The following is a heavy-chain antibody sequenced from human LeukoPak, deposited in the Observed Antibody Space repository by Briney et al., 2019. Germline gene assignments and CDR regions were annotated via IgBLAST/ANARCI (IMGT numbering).Heavy chain of an antibody. CDR2: INPNSGDT. Sequence: ASVKVSCKASGYTFTDYYMHWVRRAPGQGLEWMGRINPNSGDTNYAQKFHGRVTMTRDTSISTAYMELTRLTSDDTAVYYCSRRENDYWGQGTLVTVSS. D-gene: IGHD5-24*01. J-gene: IGHJ4*02. CDR1: GYTFTDYY. CDR3: SRRENDY. V-gene: IGHV1-2*06.